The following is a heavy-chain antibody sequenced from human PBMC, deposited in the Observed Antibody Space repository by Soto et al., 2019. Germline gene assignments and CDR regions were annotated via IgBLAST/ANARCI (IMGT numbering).Heavy chain of an antibody. V-gene: IGHV3-74*01. CDR2: INSDGSST. D-gene: IGHD6-19*01. CDR3: VRSARGWRFQIDP. J-gene: IGHJ5*02. Sequence: GGSLRLSCAASGFTFSSYWMHWVRQAPGKGLVWVSRINSDGSSTSYADSVEGRFTNSRDNAKNTLYLQMNSLRAEDTAVYYCVRSARGWRFQIDPWGQGTLVTVSS. CDR1: GFTFSSYW.